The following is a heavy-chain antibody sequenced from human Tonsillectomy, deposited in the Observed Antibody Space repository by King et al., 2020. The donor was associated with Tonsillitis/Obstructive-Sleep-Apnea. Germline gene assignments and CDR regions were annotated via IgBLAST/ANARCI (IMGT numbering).Heavy chain of an antibody. CDR1: GGSISGYY. CDR3: AREGAVMNAFDI. D-gene: IGHD2-8*01. CDR2: IYYSWGT. Sequence: QLQESGPGLVKPSETLSLTCTVSGGSISGYYLNWIRQPPGKRLEWLGYIYYSWGTNYNPSLKSRVTISVDTSKNQFSLKLSSVTAADTAVYYCAREGAVMNAFDIWGQGTVVTVSS. V-gene: IGHV4-59*01. J-gene: IGHJ3*02.